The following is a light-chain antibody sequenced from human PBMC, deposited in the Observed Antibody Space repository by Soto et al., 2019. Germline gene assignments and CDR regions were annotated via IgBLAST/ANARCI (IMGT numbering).Light chain of an antibody. Sequence: QSALTQPASVSGSPGQSITLSCSGTTSDVGGFDYVSWYQQHPGKVPKLMIFDVSNRPSGVSDRFSGSKSGNTASLTISGLQAEDEADYYCSSYTTTGTQVFGTGTKGTVL. V-gene: IGLV2-14*03. CDR1: TSDVGGFDY. CDR2: DVS. CDR3: SSYTTTGTQV. J-gene: IGLJ1*01.